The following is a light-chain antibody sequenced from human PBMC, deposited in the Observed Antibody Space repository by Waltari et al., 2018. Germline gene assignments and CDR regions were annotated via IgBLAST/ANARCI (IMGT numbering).Light chain of an antibody. CDR2: WAS. CDR1: QSLLYTSRNKNY. CDR3: QQYYATPYS. J-gene: IGKJ2*03. V-gene: IGKV4-1*01. Sequence: VMTQSPDSLAVSRGVGATAKCTSSQSLLYTSRNKNYLAWYQQKPGQPPKLLIYWASAREAGVPDRISGSGSGTDFTLTISSLQAEDVAVYYCQQYYATPYSFGQGTKVEIK.